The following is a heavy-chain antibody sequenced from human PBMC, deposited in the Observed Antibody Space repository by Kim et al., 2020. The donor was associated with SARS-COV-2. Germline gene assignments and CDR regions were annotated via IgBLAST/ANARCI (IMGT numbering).Heavy chain of an antibody. CDR1: GFTVSSNS. J-gene: IGHJ2*01. D-gene: IGHD2-15*01. V-gene: IGHV3-53*01. Sequence: GGSLRLSCAASGFTVSSNSLSWVRQAPGKGLEWVSAIYGGGGTYYDAYFKGRLFMSSNNSTNTPHLLIKNILGADNAALYCSVSLVSTWY. CDR3: VSLVSTWY. CDR2: IYGGGGT.